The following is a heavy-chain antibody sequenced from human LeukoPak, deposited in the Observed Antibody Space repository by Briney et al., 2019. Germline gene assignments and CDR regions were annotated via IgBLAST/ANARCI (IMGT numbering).Heavy chain of an antibody. CDR2: ISSSGSII. J-gene: IGHJ3*02. V-gene: IGHV3-48*03. CDR3: ARVATMVRVPLDALDI. D-gene: IGHD3-10*01. CDR1: GFTFSTYE. Sequence: QTGGSLRLSCAASGFTFSTYEMNWVRQAPGKGLEWVSYISSSGSIISYADSVKGRFTTSRDNAKNSLYLQMNSLRVEDTAVYYCARVATMVRVPLDALDIWGQGTMVSVSS.